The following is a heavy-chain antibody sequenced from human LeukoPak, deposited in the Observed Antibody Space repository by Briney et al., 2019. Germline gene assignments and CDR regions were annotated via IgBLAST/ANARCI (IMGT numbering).Heavy chain of an antibody. J-gene: IGHJ4*02. D-gene: IGHD4-17*01. CDR2: IIPIFGTA. Sequence: SVKVSCKASGGTFSGYAISWVRQAPGQGLEWMGGIIPIFGTANYAQKFQGRVTITADESTSTVYMELSSLRSEDTAVYYCARDVVDYGDYGDYWGQGTLVTVSS. V-gene: IGHV1-69*13. CDR3: ARDVVDYGDYGDY. CDR1: GGTFSGYA.